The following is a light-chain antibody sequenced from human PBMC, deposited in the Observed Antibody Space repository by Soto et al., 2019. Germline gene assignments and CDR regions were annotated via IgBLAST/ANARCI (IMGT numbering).Light chain of an antibody. CDR2: HAF. CDR1: QSVSNN. Sequence: IVLTQQPAPLSVAPGERATLSCRASQSVSNNLAWYQQKPGQAPRLLIYHAFARATGIPARFGGSGSGTEFTLTISSLQSEDFAVYYCQQYNDWPPFTFGQGTRLEIK. V-gene: IGKV3D-15*01. J-gene: IGKJ5*01. CDR3: QQYNDWPPFT.